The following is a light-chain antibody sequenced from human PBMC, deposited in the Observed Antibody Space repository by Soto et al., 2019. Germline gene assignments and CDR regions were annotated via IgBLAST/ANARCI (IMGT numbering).Light chain of an antibody. Sequence: EIVLTQSPATLSLCPGEKATLSCRASQSVSSYLAWYQQKPGQAPRLLIYDASNRATGIPARFSGSGSGTDFTLTISSLEPEDFLVYRCQQSSKLFPFTFGVGT. CDR1: QSVSSY. CDR2: DAS. J-gene: IGKJ4*01. V-gene: IGKV3-11*01. CDR3: QQSSKLFPFT.